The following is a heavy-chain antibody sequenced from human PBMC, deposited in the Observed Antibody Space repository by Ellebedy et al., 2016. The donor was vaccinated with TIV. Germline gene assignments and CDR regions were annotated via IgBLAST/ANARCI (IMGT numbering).Heavy chain of an antibody. J-gene: IGHJ4*02. CDR1: GFAFRTFA. CDR3: AKELVGGYDYPFDY. V-gene: IGHV3-23*01. D-gene: IGHD5-12*01. Sequence: GESLKISCAASGFAFRTFAMSWVRQAPGKGLEWVSTIGSRGGATYYAGSVRGRFTISRDNSNNTLYLKMNSLRGEDTAVYFCAKELVGGYDYPFDYWGRGTLVTVSS. CDR2: IGSRGGAT.